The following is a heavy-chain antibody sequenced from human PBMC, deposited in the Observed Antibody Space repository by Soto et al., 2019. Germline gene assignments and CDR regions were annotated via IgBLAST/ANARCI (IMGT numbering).Heavy chain of an antibody. Sequence: SVKVSCKASGGTLSSYTISWVRQAPGQGLEWMGRIIPILGIANYAQKFQGRVTITADKSTSTAYMELSSLRSEDTAVYYCARLVVVTANTRDTFDYWGQGTLVTVSS. D-gene: IGHD2-21*02. CDR2: IIPILGIA. CDR1: GGTLSSYT. J-gene: IGHJ4*02. CDR3: ARLVVVTANTRDTFDY. V-gene: IGHV1-69*02.